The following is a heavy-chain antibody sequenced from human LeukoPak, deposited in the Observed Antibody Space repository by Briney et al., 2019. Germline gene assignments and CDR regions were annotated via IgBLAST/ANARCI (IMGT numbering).Heavy chain of an antibody. Sequence: SETLSLTCTVSGGSISGSSYYWGWIRQPPGKGLEWIGSIYYSGSTYYNPSLKSRITISVDTSKNQFSLKLSSVTAADTAVYYCARLLSNYDFWSGSLGYYMDVWGKGTTVTVSS. V-gene: IGHV4-39*01. CDR3: ARLLSNYDFWSGSLGYYMDV. CDR2: IYYSGST. J-gene: IGHJ6*03. D-gene: IGHD3-3*01. CDR1: GGSISGSSYY.